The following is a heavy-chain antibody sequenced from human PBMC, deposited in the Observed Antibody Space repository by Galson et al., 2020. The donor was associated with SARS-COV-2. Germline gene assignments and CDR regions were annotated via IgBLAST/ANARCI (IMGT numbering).Heavy chain of an antibody. CDR1: GFTFSSYW. J-gene: IGHJ3*02. CDR3: ASAPSSRKQYVRDGAFDI. Sequence: GGSLRLSCAASGFTFSSYWMSWVRQAPGKGLEWVANIKQDGSEKYYVDSVKGRFTISRDNAKNSLYLQMNSLRAEDTAVYYCASAPSSRKQYVRDGAFDIWGQGTMVTVSS. V-gene: IGHV3-7*05. D-gene: IGHD2-21*01. CDR2: IKQDGSEK.